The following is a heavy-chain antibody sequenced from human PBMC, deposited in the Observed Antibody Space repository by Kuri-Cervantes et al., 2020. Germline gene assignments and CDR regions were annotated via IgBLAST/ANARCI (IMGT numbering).Heavy chain of an antibody. D-gene: IGHD2-2*01. CDR1: GFTFSSYA. CDR3: ARDLRDIVVVPAAMIY. V-gene: IGHV3-30*02. Sequence: GESLKISCAASGFTFSSYAMHWVRQAPGKGLEWVAIIWFDGSKEYYTDSVKGRFTISRDNSKNTLYLQMNSLRAEDTAVYYCARDLRDIVVVPAAMIYWGQGTLVTVSS. CDR2: IWFDGSKE. J-gene: IGHJ4*02.